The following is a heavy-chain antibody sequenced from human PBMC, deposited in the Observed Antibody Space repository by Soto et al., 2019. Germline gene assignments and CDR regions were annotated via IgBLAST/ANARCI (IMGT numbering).Heavy chain of an antibody. CDR3: ARHARGHCSSTSCGGDFDY. D-gene: IGHD2-2*01. J-gene: IGHJ4*02. V-gene: IGHV4-59*08. CDR2: IYYSGST. CDR1: GGSISSYY. Sequence: QVQLQESGPGLVKPSETLSLTCTVSGGSISSYYWSWIRQPPGKGLAWIGYIYYSGSTNYNPSLKSRLTISVDTSKNQFSLKLSSVTAADTAVYYCARHARGHCSSTSCGGDFDYWGQGTLVTVSS.